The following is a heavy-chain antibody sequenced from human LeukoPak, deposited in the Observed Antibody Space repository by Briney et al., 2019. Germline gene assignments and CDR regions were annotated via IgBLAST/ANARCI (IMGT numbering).Heavy chain of an antibody. Sequence: GGSLRLSCAASGFTFSSYEMNWVRQAPGKGLEWVSYISSSGSTIYYADSVKGRFTISRDSAKNSLYLQMNSLRAEDTAVYYCARESYYYGSGSYWGQGTLVTVSS. J-gene: IGHJ4*02. V-gene: IGHV3-48*03. D-gene: IGHD3-10*01. CDR3: ARESYYYGSGSY. CDR1: GFTFSSYE. CDR2: ISSSGSTI.